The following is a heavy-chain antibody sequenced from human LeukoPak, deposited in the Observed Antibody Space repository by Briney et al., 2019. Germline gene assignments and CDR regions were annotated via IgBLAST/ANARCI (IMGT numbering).Heavy chain of an antibody. CDR1: GGSISSYY. CDR2: IYTSGST. Sequence: SETLSLTCTVSGGSISSYYWSWIRQPAGKGLEWIGRIYTSGSTNYNPSLKSRVTMPVDTSKNQFSLKLSSVTAADTAVYYCARAHSSSWWGGFDYWGQGTLVTVSS. V-gene: IGHV4-4*07. D-gene: IGHD6-13*01. J-gene: IGHJ4*02. CDR3: ARAHSSSWWGGFDY.